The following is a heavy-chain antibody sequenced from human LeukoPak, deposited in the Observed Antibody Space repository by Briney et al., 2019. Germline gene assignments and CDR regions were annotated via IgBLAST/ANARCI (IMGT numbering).Heavy chain of an antibody. Sequence: SETLSLTCTVSGGFISSYYGSWLRHPAGKGLEWIGRIYTSGSTNYNPSLKSRVTMSVDTSKNQFSLKLSSVTAADTAVYYCARQSSRYSSSWNRFDPWGQGTLVTVSS. CDR2: IYTSGST. V-gene: IGHV4-4*07. CDR1: GGFISSYY. CDR3: ARQSSRYSSSWNRFDP. J-gene: IGHJ5*02. D-gene: IGHD6-13*01.